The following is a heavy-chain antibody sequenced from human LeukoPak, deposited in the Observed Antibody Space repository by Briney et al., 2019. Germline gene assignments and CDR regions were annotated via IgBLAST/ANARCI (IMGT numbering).Heavy chain of an antibody. CDR1: GFTFSSYS. D-gene: IGHD3-16*01. V-gene: IGHV3-48*01. J-gene: IGHJ4*02. CDR3: ARAMITFGGAKYGFDY. CDR2: ISSSSSTI. Sequence: GGSLRLSCAASGFTFSSYSMNWVRQAPGKGLEWVSYISSSSSTIYYADSVKGRFTISRDNAKNSLYLQMNSLRAEDTAVYYCARAMITFGGAKYGFDYWGQGTLVTVSS.